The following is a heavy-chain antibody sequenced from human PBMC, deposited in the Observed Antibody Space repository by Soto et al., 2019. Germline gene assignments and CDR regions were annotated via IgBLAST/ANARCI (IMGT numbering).Heavy chain of an antibody. V-gene: IGHV3-48*01. J-gene: IGHJ4*02. CDR3: ARGTMTAVSKTDS. CDR1: GFTFTTYS. CDR2: ISNTGSTI. D-gene: IGHD4-17*01. Sequence: EVQLVESGGGLVQPGGSLRLSCAASGFTFTTYSMNWVCLAPGKGLELLSYISNTGSTIYYADSVKGLFTISRDNVKNSLYLQMSGLRVEDTAVYYCARGTMTAVSKTDSWGQGALVTVPS.